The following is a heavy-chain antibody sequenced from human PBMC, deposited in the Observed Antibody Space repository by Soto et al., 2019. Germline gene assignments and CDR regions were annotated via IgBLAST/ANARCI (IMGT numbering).Heavy chain of an antibody. V-gene: IGHV1-46*03. CDR2: INPCGGST. Sequence: ASVKVSCKASGYTFTSYYMHWVRQAPGQGLEWMGIINPCGGSTSYAQKFQGRVTMTRDTSTSTVYMELSSLRSEDTAVYYCASFFWSGYNTDYWGQGTLVTVSS. D-gene: IGHD3-3*01. J-gene: IGHJ4*02. CDR1: GYTFTSYY. CDR3: ASFFWSGYNTDY.